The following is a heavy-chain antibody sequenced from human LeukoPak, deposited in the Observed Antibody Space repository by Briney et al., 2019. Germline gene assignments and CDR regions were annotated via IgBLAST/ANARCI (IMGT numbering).Heavy chain of an antibody. D-gene: IGHD5-24*01. CDR2: IKQDGSEK. Sequence: QPGGSLRLSCAASGFTFSSYWMSWVRQAPGKGLEWVANIKQDGSEKYYVDSVKGRFTISRDNAKNSLYLQMNSLRAGDTAVYYCARTIEMATISYFDYWGQGTLVTVSS. V-gene: IGHV3-7*01. CDR1: GFTFSSYW. CDR3: ARTIEMATISYFDY. J-gene: IGHJ4*02.